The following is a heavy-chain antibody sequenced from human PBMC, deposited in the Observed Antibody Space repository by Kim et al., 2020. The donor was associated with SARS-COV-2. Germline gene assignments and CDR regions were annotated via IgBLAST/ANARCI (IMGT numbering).Heavy chain of an antibody. CDR1: RFTFNSYG. CDR3: AKDQRYFDWSGAFDI. D-gene: IGHD3-9*01. Sequence: LSLTCAASRFTFNSYGMHWVRQTPGKGLEWVAVISYDGSHKYYADSVKGRFTISRDNSKNTLYLQLNSLRAEDTAVYYCAKDQRYFDWSGAFDIWGQGTVVTVSS. V-gene: IGHV3-30*18. J-gene: IGHJ3*02. CDR2: ISYDGSHK.